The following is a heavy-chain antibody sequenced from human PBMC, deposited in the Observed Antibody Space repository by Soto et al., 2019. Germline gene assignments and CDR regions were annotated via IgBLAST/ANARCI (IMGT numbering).Heavy chain of an antibody. CDR2: ISSNGANT. V-gene: IGHV3-23*01. CDR1: GFTFGSPYSHA. CDR3: VSWVSAHFDY. J-gene: IGHJ4*01. D-gene: IGHD2-8*01. Sequence: GGSLRLSCAASGFTFGSPYSHAMSWVRQSPGKGPEWVSTISSNGANTHYAESVKGRFTISKDPSRNTVHLHMNSLRAEDTATYFCVSWVSAHFDYWGHGTPVTVSS.